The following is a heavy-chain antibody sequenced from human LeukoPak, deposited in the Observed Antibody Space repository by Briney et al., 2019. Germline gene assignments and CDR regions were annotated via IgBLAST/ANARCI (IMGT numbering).Heavy chain of an antibody. CDR1: GGTFSRYA. Sequence: VASVKVSCTASGGTFSRYAINWVRQAPGQGLEWMGGIIPIFGTANYAQKFQGRVTITADGTASTAYMELSSLRSEDTAVYYCARSRGSCYSCGDYWGQGTLVTVSS. CDR3: ARSRGSCYSCGDY. V-gene: IGHV1-69*13. CDR2: IIPIFGTA. J-gene: IGHJ4*02. D-gene: IGHD2-15*01.